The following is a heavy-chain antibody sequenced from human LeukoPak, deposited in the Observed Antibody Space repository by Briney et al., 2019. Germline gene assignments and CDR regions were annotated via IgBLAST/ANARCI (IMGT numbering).Heavy chain of an antibody. Sequence: GGSLRLSCAASGFTFSSYWMSWVRQAPGKGLEWVANIKQDGSEKYYVDSVKGRFTISRDNAKNSLYLQMNSLRAEDTAVYYCARGRYYDILYYFDYWGREPWSPSPQ. CDR2: IKQDGSEK. CDR1: GFTFSSYW. V-gene: IGHV3-7*01. CDR3: ARGRYYDILYYFDY. J-gene: IGHJ4*02. D-gene: IGHD3-9*01.